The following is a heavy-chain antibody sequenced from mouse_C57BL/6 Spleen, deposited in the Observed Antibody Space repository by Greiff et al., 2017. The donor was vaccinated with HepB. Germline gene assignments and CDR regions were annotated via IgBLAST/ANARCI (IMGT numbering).Heavy chain of an antibody. CDR1: GYAFSSYW. CDR3: ARETIYYDYDRYFDV. V-gene: IGHV1-80*01. CDR2: IYPGDGDT. J-gene: IGHJ1*03. D-gene: IGHD2-4*01. Sequence: VQLQQSGAELVKPGASVKISCKASGYAFSSYWMNWVKQRPGKGLEWIGQIYPGDGDTNYNGKFKGKATLTADKSSSTAYMQLSSLTSEDSAVYFCARETIYYDYDRYFDVWGTGTTVTVSS.